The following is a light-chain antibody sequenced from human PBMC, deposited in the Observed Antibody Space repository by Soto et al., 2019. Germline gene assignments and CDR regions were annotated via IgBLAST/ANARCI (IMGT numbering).Light chain of an antibody. J-gene: IGKJ1*01. V-gene: IGKV3-11*01. CDR1: QSVISY. CDR3: QQYNNWPRT. Sequence: EIVLTHSPATLSFSPVERATLSFRSSQSVISYLAWYQQKPGQAPRLLIYDASNRATGIPARFSGSGSGTDFTLTISSLQSEDFAVYYCQQYNNWPRTFGQGTKVDIK. CDR2: DAS.